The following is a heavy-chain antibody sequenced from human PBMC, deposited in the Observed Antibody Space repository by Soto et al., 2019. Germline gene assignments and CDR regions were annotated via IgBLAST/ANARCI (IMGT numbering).Heavy chain of an antibody. CDR2: IYSGGST. D-gene: IGHD3-10*01. CDR3: ARVPFISAVGGVDY. CDR1: GFTVSSNY. V-gene: IGHV3-53*02. Sequence: EVQLVETGGGLIQPGGSLRLSCAASGFTVSSNYMSWVRQAPGKGLEWVSVIYSGGSTYYADSVKGRFTISRDNTKNTLYLQMNSLRAEDTAVYYCARVPFISAVGGVDYWGQGTLFTVSS. J-gene: IGHJ4*02.